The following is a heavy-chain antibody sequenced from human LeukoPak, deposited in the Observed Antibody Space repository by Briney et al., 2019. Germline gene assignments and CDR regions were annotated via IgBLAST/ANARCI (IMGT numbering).Heavy chain of an antibody. D-gene: IGHD2-21*02. Sequence: ASVKVSCKASGYTFISYFIHWVRQAPGQGLEWMGIINPSGGSTRYAQKFQGRVTMTRDTSTSTVYMEMSNLRSEDTAVYYCARSGGDAIRPFDYWGQGTLVTVSS. J-gene: IGHJ4*02. CDR2: INPSGGST. CDR1: GYTFISYF. CDR3: ARSGGDAIRPFDY. V-gene: IGHV1-46*01.